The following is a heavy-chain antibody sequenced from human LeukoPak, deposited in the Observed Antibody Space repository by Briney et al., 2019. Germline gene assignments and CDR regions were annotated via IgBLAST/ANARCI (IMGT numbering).Heavy chain of an antibody. Sequence: GGSLRLSCAASGFRFNNYAMNWVRQAPGKGLEWVAVISYDGGNKYYADSVKGRFTISRDNSKNTLYLQMNSLRAEDTAVYYCARDGDNHYDSSGFHMFYFDYWGQGTLVTVSS. CDR3: ARDGDNHYDSSGFHMFYFDY. CDR2: ISYDGGNK. CDR1: GFRFNNYA. V-gene: IGHV3-30-3*01. D-gene: IGHD3-22*01. J-gene: IGHJ4*02.